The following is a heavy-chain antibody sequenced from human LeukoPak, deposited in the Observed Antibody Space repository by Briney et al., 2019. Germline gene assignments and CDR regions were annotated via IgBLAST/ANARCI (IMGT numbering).Heavy chain of an antibody. CDR2: ILYDGINK. D-gene: IGHD3-22*01. J-gene: IGHJ3*02. CDR3: ARDATSGYGGMDGFDI. V-gene: IGHV3-30-3*01. Sequence: GGSLRLSCAASGFTFNDYTMHWVRQPPGKGLGWVAVILYDGINKYYADSVKGRFTLSRDNSKNTLYLQINNLRAEDTAVYYCARDATSGYGGMDGFDIWGQGTMVTVSS. CDR1: GFTFNDYT.